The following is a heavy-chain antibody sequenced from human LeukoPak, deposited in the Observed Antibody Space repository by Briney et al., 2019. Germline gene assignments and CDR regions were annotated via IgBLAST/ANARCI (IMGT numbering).Heavy chain of an antibody. CDR2: MFHSGST. J-gene: IGHJ4*02. CDR3: ARQSGGSYVFFDY. V-gene: IGHV4-38-2*01. CDR1: GYSISSGFY. Sequence: PSETLSLTCAVSGYSISSGFYWGWIRQTPGKGLEWIASMFHSGSTYYNPSLKTRVAISVDTSKDQFSLKLTSVTAADTAVYFCARQSGGSYVFFDYWGRGTLVTVSS. D-gene: IGHD3-22*01.